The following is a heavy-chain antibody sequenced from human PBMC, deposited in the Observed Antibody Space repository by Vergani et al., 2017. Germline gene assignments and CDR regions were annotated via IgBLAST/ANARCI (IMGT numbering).Heavy chain of an antibody. Sequence: QVQVVQSGAEVKKSGASVKVSCKTSGYTFSNYYMHWVRQAPGQGLEWMGIINPNSGGTNYAQKFQGRVTMTRDTSISTAYMELSNLRSDDTAVYYCARVGTSSNRDYFGYWGQGTLVTVSS. J-gene: IGHJ4*02. CDR2: INPNSGGT. D-gene: IGHD2-2*01. CDR1: GYTFSNYY. V-gene: IGHV1-2*02. CDR3: ARVGTSSNRDYFGY.